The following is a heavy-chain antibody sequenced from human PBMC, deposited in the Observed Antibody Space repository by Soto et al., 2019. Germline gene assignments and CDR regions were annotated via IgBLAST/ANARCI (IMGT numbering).Heavy chain of an antibody. CDR2: IIPVFQTA. V-gene: IGHV1-69*01. Sequence: QEQLVQSGAEVKKPGSSVKVSCKASGGPFSSYPISWVRQVPGQGLEWMGGIIPVFQTAYYIQRFQGRVTITADESTNTAYMELSSLRSEDTAIYYCARGGSGYTWFNEFWGQGTLVTVSS. D-gene: IGHD3-22*01. CDR3: ARGGSGYTWFNEF. J-gene: IGHJ4*02. CDR1: GGPFSSYP.